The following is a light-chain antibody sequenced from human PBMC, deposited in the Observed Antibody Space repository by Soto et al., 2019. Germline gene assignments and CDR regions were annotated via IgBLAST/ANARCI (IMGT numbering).Light chain of an antibody. Sequence: EIVMTQSPATLSVSPGERATLSCRASQSVSSNLAWYQQKPGQAPRLLIYGASTRATGIPARFSGSGSGTEFTLTISSLHSKDFGDYYCQQYNNWAPWTFGQGTKLEIK. CDR1: QSVSSN. V-gene: IGKV3-15*01. CDR3: QQYNNWAPWT. CDR2: GAS. J-gene: IGKJ2*02.